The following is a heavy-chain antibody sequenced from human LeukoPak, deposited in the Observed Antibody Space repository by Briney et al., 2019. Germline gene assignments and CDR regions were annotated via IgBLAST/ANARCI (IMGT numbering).Heavy chain of an antibody. CDR2: TYPGGST. CDR3: AKDQRWESPHYLDS. V-gene: IGHV3-53*01. Sequence: GGSLRLSCAASGFVVSAYYMSWVRQTPGKGLEWVSVTYPGGSTYYADSVKGRFTVSRDNSKNTLYVQMNSLRDEDTAVYYCAKDQRWESPHYLDSWGQGTLVTVSS. J-gene: IGHJ4*02. D-gene: IGHD1-26*01. CDR1: GFVVSAYY.